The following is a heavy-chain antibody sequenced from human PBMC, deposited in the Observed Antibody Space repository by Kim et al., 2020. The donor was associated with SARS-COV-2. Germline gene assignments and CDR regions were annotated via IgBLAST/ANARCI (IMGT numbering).Heavy chain of an antibody. CDR3: ARAGIVGLYSSGWGGAFDL. Sequence: GGSLRLSCAASGFTFSSYSMNWVRQAPGKGLEWVSSISSSSSYIYYADSVKGRFTISRDNAKNSLYLQMNSLRAEDTAVYYCARAGIVGLYSSGWGGAFDLWGQGTMVTVSS. CDR2: ISSSSSYI. D-gene: IGHD6-19*01. CDR1: GFTFSSYS. J-gene: IGHJ3*01. V-gene: IGHV3-21*01.